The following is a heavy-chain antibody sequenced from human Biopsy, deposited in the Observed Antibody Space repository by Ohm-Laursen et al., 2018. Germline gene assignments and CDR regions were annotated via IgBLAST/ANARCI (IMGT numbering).Heavy chain of an antibody. J-gene: IGHJ6*02. CDR1: GVTFSRYG. Sequence: SLRLSCAASGVTFSRYGMHWVCQAPGKGLEWVASISEDGTNKYYEDSVKGRFTVSRDNFKNTLYLQMNSLRAEDTAVFYCAKDRGVARTYYCYPYGMDVWGQGTTVTVSS. D-gene: IGHD2-21*01. V-gene: IGHV3-30*18. CDR2: ISEDGTNK. CDR3: AKDRGVARTYYCYPYGMDV.